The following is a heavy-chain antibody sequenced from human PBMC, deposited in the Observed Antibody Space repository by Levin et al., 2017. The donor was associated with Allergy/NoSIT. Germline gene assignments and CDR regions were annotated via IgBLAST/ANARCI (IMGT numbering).Heavy chain of an antibody. CDR1: GFTFSSYW. CDR3: ARRDPFSNRMKIDY. V-gene: IGHV3-74*01. CDR2: INSDGSST. J-gene: IGHJ4*02. Sequence: TGWSLRLSCAASGFTFSSYWMHWVRQAPGKGLVWVSRINSDGSSTSYADSVKGRFTISRDNAKNTLYLQMNSLRAEDTAVYYCARRDPFSNRMKIDYWGQGTLVTVSS. D-gene: IGHD3-3*02.